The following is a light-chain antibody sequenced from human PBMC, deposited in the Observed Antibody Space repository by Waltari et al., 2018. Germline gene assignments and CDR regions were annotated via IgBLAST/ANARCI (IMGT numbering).Light chain of an antibody. J-gene: IGKJ4*01. CDR3: QQYYSAPLT. CDR2: WAG. CDR1: QTVLYRSNNKNY. Sequence: DIVMTQSPDYLAVSLGERATNNCQSRQTVLYRSNNKNYLAWYQQKPGQPPKLLIHWAGIRESGVPDRFSGSGSGTDFSLTISSLQAEDVAVYYCQQYYSAPLTFGGGTKVDIK. V-gene: IGKV4-1*01.